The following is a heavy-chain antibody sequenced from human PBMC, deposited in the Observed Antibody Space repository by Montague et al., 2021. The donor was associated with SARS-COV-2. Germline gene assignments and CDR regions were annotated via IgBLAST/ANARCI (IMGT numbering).Heavy chain of an antibody. CDR2: INHSGST. V-gene: IGHV4-34*01. CDR1: GGSLSGYY. J-gene: IGHJ5*02. CDR3: ARGADYDFWSGFLRYKWFGP. Sequence: SETLSLTCAVYGGSLSGYYWAWIRQTPAKGLEWIGEINHSGSTNYNPSLQSRVTISVDKSKKQVSLKLRSLTAADTAVYYCARGADYDFWSGFLRYKWFGPWGQGTQVIVSS. D-gene: IGHD3-3*01.